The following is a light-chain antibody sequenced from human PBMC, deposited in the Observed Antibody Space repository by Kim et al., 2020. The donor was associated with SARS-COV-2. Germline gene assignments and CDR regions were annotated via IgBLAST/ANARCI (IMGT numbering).Light chain of an antibody. J-gene: IGLJ2*01. CDR1: SSNSGEGYD. CDR3: QSSDRSLSGPVV. V-gene: IGLV1-40*03. CDR2: NNT. Sequence: TLPCPGGSSNSGEGYDVHGYKQLPGAGPKLLIYNNTNRPAGVSGRFSGSRSGASASLAISGLQADDEADYYCQSSDRSLSGPVVFGGGPQLTVL.